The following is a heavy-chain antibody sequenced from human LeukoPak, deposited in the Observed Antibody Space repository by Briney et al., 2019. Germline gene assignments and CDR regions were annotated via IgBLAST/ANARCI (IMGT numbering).Heavy chain of an antibody. V-gene: IGHV4-61*02. CDR1: GGSISSGSYY. J-gene: IGHJ6*03. Sequence: SETLSLTCTVSGGSISSGSYYWSWIRQPAGKGLEWIGRIYTSGSTNYNPSLKSRVTISIDTSKNQFSLRLSSVTAADTAVYYCARLRGHLYYMDVWGKGTTVTVSS. CDR3: ARLRGHLYYMDV. CDR2: IYTSGST.